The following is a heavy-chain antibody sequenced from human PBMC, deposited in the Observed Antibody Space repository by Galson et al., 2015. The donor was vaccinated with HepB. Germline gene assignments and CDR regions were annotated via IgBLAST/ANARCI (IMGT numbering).Heavy chain of an antibody. Sequence: SETLSLTCTVPGGSISSYYWSWIRQPPGKGLEWIGYIYYSGSTNYNPSLKNRVTISVDTSKSQFSLKLSSVTPADTAVYYCARLTVWFGELGWFDPWGQGTLVTVSS. J-gene: IGHJ5*02. CDR2: IYYSGST. CDR1: GGSISSYY. V-gene: IGHV4-59*08. CDR3: ARLTVWFGELGWFDP. D-gene: IGHD3-10*01.